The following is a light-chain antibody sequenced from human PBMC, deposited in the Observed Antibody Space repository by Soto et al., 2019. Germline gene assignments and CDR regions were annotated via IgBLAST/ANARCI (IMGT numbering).Light chain of an antibody. CDR2: XXX. J-gene: IGLJ1*01. CDR3: ASDIDNNIFV. CDR1: SADIAFYNY. Sequence: QSALTQPPSVSGSPGQSITISCTGTSADIAFYNYVSWYQQHPGQAPNLIIYXXXNXPEGVSDRFSGYKSGSAAALTISGLQAVVLAYYYCASDIDNNIFVFGRGTSVTVL. V-gene: IGLV2-14*03.